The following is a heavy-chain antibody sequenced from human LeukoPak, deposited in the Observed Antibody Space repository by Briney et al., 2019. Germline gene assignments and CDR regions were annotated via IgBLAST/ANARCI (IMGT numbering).Heavy chain of an antibody. CDR3: ARRYYGSGSYLARAFDI. CDR1: GGSFSGYY. CDR2: INHSGGT. D-gene: IGHD3-10*01. Sequence: SETLSLTCAVYGGSFSGYYWSWIRQPPGKGLEWIGEINHSGGTNYNPSLKSRVTISVDTSKNQFSLKLSSVTAADTAVYYCARRYYGSGSYLARAFDIWGQGTMVTVSS. J-gene: IGHJ3*02. V-gene: IGHV4-34*01.